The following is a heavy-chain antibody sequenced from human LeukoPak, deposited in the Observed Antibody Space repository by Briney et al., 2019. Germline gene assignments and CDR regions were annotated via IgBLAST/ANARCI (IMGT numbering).Heavy chain of an antibody. CDR2: IYYSGST. Sequence: SETLSLTWTVSGGSISSSCYYWGWIRQPPGKGLEWIGSIYYSGSTYYNPSLKSRVTISVDTSKNQFSLKLSSVTAADTAVYYCAKRGGEGASFYYWGQGTLVTVSS. CDR3: AKRGGEGASFYY. CDR1: GGSISSSCYY. D-gene: IGHD4-17*01. J-gene: IGHJ4*02. V-gene: IGHV4-39*01.